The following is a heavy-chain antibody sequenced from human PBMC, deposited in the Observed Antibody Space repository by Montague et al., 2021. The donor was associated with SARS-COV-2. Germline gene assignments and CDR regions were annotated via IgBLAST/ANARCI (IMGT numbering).Heavy chain of an antibody. Sequence: SETLSLTCAVYGGSFSGYYWNWIRQPPGKGLEWIGEINHSGSTNYNPSLKRRVTMSVDTSKNQSPLKLSSVTAADTAVYYCSRGARQGYGFRRGSFDSWGQGTLVTVSS. D-gene: IGHD3-10*01. CDR3: SRGARQGYGFRRGSFDS. CDR2: INHSGST. CDR1: GGSFSGYY. J-gene: IGHJ4*02. V-gene: IGHV4-34*01.